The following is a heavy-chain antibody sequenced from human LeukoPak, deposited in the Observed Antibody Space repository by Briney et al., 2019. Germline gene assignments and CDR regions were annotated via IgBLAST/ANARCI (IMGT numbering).Heavy chain of an antibody. J-gene: IGHJ4*02. V-gene: IGHV5-10-1*01. Sequence: SCXXSGYSFTSYWISWVRQMPGKGREWMGRIDPSDSYTNYSPSFQGHVTISADKSISTAYLQWSSLKASDTAMYYCARKGNDYGDYIDYWGQGTLVTVSS. D-gene: IGHD4-17*01. CDR1: GYSFTSYW. CDR2: IDPSDSYT. CDR3: ARKGNDYGDYIDY.